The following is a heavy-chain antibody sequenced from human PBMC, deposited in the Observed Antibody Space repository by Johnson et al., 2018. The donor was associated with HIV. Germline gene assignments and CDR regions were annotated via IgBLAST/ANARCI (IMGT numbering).Heavy chain of an antibody. CDR1: GFTFSNAW. CDR2: IKTKPDGGTT. V-gene: IGHV3-15*01. Sequence: VQLVESGGGLVKPGGSLRLSCAASGFTFSNAWMTWVRQAPGEGLEWVGRIKTKPDGGTTDYAAPLKGRFTISRDNSKNTLYLQMNSLRAEDTAVYYCARHSTSSTMVAFDIWGQGTMVTVSS. J-gene: IGHJ3*02. CDR3: ARHSTSSTMVAFDI. D-gene: IGHD6-6*01.